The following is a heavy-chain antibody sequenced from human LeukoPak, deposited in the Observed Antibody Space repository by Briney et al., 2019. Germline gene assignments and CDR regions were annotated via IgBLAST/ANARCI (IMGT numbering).Heavy chain of an antibody. CDR3: ARGSIVGATHFDY. CDR2: IYDSGTI. J-gene: IGHJ4*02. V-gene: IGHV3-66*01. D-gene: IGHD1-26*01. CDR1: GFTFSSYG. Sequence: GRSLRLSCAASGFTFSSYGMHWVRQAPGKGLEWVSIIYDSGTIHYADSVKGRFTISRDNLKNTLYLQMNSLRAEDTAVYYCARGSIVGATHFDYWGQGTLVTVSS.